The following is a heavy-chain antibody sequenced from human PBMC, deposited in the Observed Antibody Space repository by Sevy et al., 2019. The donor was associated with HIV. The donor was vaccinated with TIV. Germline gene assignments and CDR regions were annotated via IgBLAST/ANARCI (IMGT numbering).Heavy chain of an antibody. V-gene: IGHV3-21*01. D-gene: IGHD3-22*01. J-gene: IGHJ4*02. CDR2: ISSSSSYI. CDR3: ARYYDSSGRSRNFDY. Sequence: GGSLRLSCAASGFTFSSYSMNWVRQAPGKGLEWVSSISSSSSYIYYADSVKGRFTISRDNAKNSLYLQMNGLRAEDTAVYYCARYYDSSGRSRNFDYWGQGTLVTVSS. CDR1: GFTFSSYS.